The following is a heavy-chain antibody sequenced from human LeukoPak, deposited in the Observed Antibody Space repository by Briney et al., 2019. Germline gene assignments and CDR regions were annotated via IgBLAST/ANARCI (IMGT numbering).Heavy chain of an antibody. CDR2: IVVRGGET. Sequence: PGGSLRLSCAASGFTFSSYSMNWVRLAPGRGLEWVSAIVVRGGETYYADSVKGRFIISRDNSRNTLYLHMNTLGVEDTAIYYCARARIEVLGTGAFDIWGRGTMVTVSS. CDR3: ARARIEVLGTGAFDI. J-gene: IGHJ3*02. D-gene: IGHD6-13*01. CDR1: GFTFSSYS. V-gene: IGHV3-23*01.